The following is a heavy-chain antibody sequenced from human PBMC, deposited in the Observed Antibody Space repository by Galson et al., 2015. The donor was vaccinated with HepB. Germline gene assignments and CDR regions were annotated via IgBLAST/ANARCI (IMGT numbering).Heavy chain of an antibody. J-gene: IGHJ4*02. V-gene: IGHV4-39*01. CDR3: ASGRGGSSWSPLDY. D-gene: IGHD6-13*01. CDR2: IYYSGST. CDR1: GGSISSSSYY. Sequence: ETLSLTCTVSGGSISSSSYYWGWIRQPPGKGLEWIGSIYYSGSTYYNPSLKSRVTISVDTSKNQFSLKLSSVTAADTAVYYCASGRGGSSWSPLDYWGQGTLVTVSS.